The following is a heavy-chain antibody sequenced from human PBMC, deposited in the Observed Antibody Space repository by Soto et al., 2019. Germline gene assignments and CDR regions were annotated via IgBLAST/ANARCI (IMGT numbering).Heavy chain of an antibody. CDR2: IWYDGSNK. J-gene: IGHJ4*02. Sequence: GSLRLSCAASGFTFSSYGMHWVRQAPGKGLEWVAVIWYDGSNKYYADSVKGRFTISRDNAKNTLYLQMNSLRAEDTAVYYCASSLLTPFDYWGQGTLVTVSS. CDR1: GFTFSSYG. V-gene: IGHV3-33*03. D-gene: IGHD7-27*01. CDR3: ASSLLTPFDY.